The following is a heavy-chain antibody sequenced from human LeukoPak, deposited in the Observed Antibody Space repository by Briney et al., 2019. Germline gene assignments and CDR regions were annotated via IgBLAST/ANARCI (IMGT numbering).Heavy chain of an antibody. CDR1: GFTFRSYA. J-gene: IGHJ4*02. CDR2: ISYDGSNK. V-gene: IGHV3-30-3*01. CDR3: ARVAVGEHYFDY. Sequence: GRSQRLSCAASGFTFRSYAMHWVRQAPGKGLEWVAIISYDGSNKYYADSVKGRFTISRDNSKNTLYLHMNSLRAEDTAVYYCARVAVGEHYFDYWGQGTLVTVSS.